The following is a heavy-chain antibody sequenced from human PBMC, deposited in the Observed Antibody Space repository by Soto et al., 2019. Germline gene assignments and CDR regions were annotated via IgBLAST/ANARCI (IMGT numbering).Heavy chain of an antibody. CDR3: ATCYSNYYYYGMDV. CDR1: GYTFTGYY. CDR2: INPNSGGT. Sequence: EASVKVSCKASGYTFTGYYMHWVRQAPGQGLEWMGWINPNSGGTNYAQKFQGWVTMTRDTSISTAYMELSRLRSDDTAVYYCATCYSNYYYYGMDVWGQGTTVTVSS. J-gene: IGHJ6*02. V-gene: IGHV1-2*04. D-gene: IGHD2-15*01.